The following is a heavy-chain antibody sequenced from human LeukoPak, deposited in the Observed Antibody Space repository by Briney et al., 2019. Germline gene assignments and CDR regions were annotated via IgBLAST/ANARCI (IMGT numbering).Heavy chain of an antibody. D-gene: IGHD1-1*01. CDR3: AMYDSFFDY. J-gene: IGHJ4*02. Sequence: RTSETLSLTRTVSGGSISGYYWSWLRQPPGKGLEWIGYIHYSGSTNYNPSLKSRVTISLDTSKKQFFLRLSSVTAADTAIYYCAMYDSFFDYCGQGTLVTVSS. CDR2: IHYSGST. V-gene: IGHV4-59*08. CDR1: GGSISGYY.